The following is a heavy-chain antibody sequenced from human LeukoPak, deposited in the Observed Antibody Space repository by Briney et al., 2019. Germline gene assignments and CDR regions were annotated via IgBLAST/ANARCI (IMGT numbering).Heavy chain of an antibody. CDR1: GFTFSGYA. J-gene: IGHJ6*02. V-gene: IGHV3-48*02. CDR2: IYSSDTT. CDR3: AKAGGSGGMDV. Sequence: GGSLRLSCAASGFTFSGYAMNWVRQAPGKGLEWVSHIYSSDTTYADSVKGRFTISRDNAKNSLYLQMDSLRDEDTAVYYCAKAGGSGGMDVWGQGTTVTVSS. D-gene: IGHD3-10*01.